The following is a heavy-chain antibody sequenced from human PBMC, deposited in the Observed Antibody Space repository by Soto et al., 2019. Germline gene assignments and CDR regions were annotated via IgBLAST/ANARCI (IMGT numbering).Heavy chain of an antibody. J-gene: IGHJ6*02. V-gene: IGHV4-34*01. CDR3: ASIAAAGNNGYYYGMDV. CDR1: GGSFSGYY. Sequence: TSETLSLTCAVYGGSFSGYYWSWIRQPPGKGLEWIGEINHSGSTNYNPSLKSRVTISVDTSKNQFSLKLSSVTAADTAVYYCASIAAAGNNGYYYGMDVWGQGTTVTVSS. D-gene: IGHD6-13*01. CDR2: INHSGST.